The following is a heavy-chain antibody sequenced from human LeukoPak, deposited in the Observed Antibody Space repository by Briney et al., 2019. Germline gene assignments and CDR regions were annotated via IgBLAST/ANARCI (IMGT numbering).Heavy chain of an antibody. D-gene: IGHD3-10*01. CDR2: IYYSGST. CDR3: ARQRLLWFGESPYYFDY. CDR1: GGSISSSSYY. V-gene: IGHV4-39*01. J-gene: IGHJ4*02. Sequence: SETLSLTCTVSGGSISSSSYYWGWIRQPPGKGLEWIGSIYYSGSTYYNPSLKSRVTISVDTSKNQFSLKLSSVTAADTAVYYCARQRLLWFGESPYYFDYWGQGTLVTVSS.